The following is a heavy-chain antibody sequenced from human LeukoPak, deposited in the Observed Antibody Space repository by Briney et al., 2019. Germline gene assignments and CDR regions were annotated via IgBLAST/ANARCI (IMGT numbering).Heavy chain of an antibody. Sequence: ASVKVSCKASGYTFAGYHVHWVRRAPGQGLEWMGWINPNSGGTNSAQKFQGRVTLTRDTSISTAYMELSGLTSDDTAIYYCTRDWAYTGDKWFEKWGQGTLVTVSS. CDR2: INPNSGGT. CDR1: GYTFAGYH. J-gene: IGHJ5*02. D-gene: IGHD2-2*02. V-gene: IGHV1-2*02. CDR3: TRDWAYTGDKWFEK.